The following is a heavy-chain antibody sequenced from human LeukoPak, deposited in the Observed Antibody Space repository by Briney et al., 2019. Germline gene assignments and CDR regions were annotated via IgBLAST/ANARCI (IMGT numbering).Heavy chain of an antibody. D-gene: IGHD2-15*01. CDR1: GFTSGFTFSSYG. V-gene: IGHV3-33*08. CDR3: ARDVYCSGDSCSSGGDF. Sequence: PGRSLRLSCAASGFTSGFTFSSYGMHWVRQAPGKGLEWVAVIWYDGSNKYYADSVKGRFTISRDNSKNTLYLQMNSLRAEDSAVYYCARDVYCSGDSCSSGGDFWGQGTLVTVSS. CDR2: IWYDGSNK. J-gene: IGHJ4*02.